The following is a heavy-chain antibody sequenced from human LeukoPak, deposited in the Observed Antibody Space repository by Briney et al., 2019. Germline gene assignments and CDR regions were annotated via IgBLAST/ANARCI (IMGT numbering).Heavy chain of an antibody. CDR3: ARDQSRADPRLEIAAVGRLYSFDP. CDR1: GGSITSYY. D-gene: IGHD6-13*01. V-gene: IGHV4-4*07. CDR2: VDSSGSS. Sequence: PSETLSLTCTVSGGSITSYYWNWIRQSAGKGLEWIGRVDSSGSSKYNPSLKSRVNMSVDTSKNQLSLKVSSVTAADTAVYYCARDQSRADPRLEIAAVGRLYSFDPWGQGILVTVSS. J-gene: IGHJ5*02.